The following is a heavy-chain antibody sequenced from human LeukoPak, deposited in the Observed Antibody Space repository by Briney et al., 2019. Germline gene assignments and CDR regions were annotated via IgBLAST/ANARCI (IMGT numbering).Heavy chain of an antibody. CDR1: GGSVSSYY. V-gene: IGHV4-59*02. J-gene: IGHJ1*01. CDR2: IYYSGST. CDR3: ARGPEYFQH. Sequence: PSETLSLTCTVSGGSVSSYYWSWIRQPPGKGLEWIGYIYYSGSTNYNPSLKSRVTISVDTSKNQFSLKLSSVTAADTAVYYCARGPEYFQHWGQGTLVTVPS.